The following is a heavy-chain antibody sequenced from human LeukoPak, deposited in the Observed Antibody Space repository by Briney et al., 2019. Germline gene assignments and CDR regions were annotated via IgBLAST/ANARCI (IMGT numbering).Heavy chain of an antibody. CDR3: ARGRTGYSSSWVFDP. Sequence: SETLSLTCAVYGGSFSGYYWSWIRHPPRKGLEWIGEINHSGSTNYNPSLKSRVTISVDTSKNQFSLKLSSVTAADTAVYYCARGRTGYSSSWVFDPWGQGTLVTVSS. D-gene: IGHD6-13*01. CDR1: GGSFSGYY. CDR2: INHSGST. J-gene: IGHJ5*02. V-gene: IGHV4-34*01.